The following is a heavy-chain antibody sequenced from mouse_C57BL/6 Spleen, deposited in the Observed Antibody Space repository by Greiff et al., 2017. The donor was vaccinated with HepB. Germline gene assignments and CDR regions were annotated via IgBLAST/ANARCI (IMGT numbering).Heavy chain of an antibody. CDR1: GFNIKDDY. D-gene: IGHD1-1*01. CDR3: TTVVGEVFAY. J-gene: IGHJ3*01. Sequence: EVKLQESGAELVRPGASVKLSCTASGFNIKDDYMHWVKQRPEQGLEWIGWIDPENGDTEYASKFQGKATITADTSSNTAYLQLSSLTSEDTAVYYCTTVVGEVFAYWGQGTLVTVSA. CDR2: IDPENGDT. V-gene: IGHV14-4*01.